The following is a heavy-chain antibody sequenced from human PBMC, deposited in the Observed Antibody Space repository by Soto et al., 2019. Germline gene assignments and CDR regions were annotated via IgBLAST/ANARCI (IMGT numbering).Heavy chain of an antibody. CDR3: AKDWRYNYDTKSFDL. CDR1: GFTFSSYA. V-gene: IGHV3-23*01. J-gene: IGHJ3*01. CDR2: ISGSGGST. Sequence: PGGSLRLSCAASGFTFSSYAMSWVRQAPGKGLEWVSAISGSGGSTYYADSVKGRFTISRDNSKNTLYLQMDSLSTEDTAVYFCAKDWRYNYDTKSFDLWGQGTMVTVSS. D-gene: IGHD5-18*01.